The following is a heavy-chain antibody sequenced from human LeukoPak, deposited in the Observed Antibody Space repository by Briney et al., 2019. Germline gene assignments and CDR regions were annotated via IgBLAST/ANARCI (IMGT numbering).Heavy chain of an antibody. J-gene: IGHJ4*02. CDR2: IKQDGSEK. V-gene: IGHV3-7*01. CDR3: ARDPGFGYYDSTGYFDY. D-gene: IGHD3-22*01. CDR1: GFTFSSYA. Sequence: GGSLRLSCAASGFTFSSYAMSWVRQAPGKGLEWVANIKQDGSEKYYVDSVKGRFTISRDNAKNSLYLQMNSLRAEDTAVYYCARDPGFGYYDSTGYFDYWGQGTLVTVPS.